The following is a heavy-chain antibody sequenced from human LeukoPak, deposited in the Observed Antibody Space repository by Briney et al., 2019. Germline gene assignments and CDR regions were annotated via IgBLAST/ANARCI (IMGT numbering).Heavy chain of an antibody. V-gene: IGHV3-53*01. J-gene: IGHJ4*02. CDR2: IYSDNT. CDR1: GFTVSSNS. Sequence: GGSLRLSCTVSGFTVSSNSMSWVRQAPGKGLEWVSFIYSDNTHYSDSVKGRFTISRDNSKNTLYLQMNSLRAEDTAVYYCAREYYYGSGSYYLWGQGTLVTVSS. CDR3: AREYYYGSGSYYL. D-gene: IGHD3-10*01.